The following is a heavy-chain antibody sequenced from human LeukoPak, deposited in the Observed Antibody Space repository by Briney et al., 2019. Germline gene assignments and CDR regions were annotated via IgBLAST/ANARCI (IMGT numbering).Heavy chain of an antibody. CDR1: GFTFRDFW. J-gene: IGHJ4*02. CDR2: ISSSSSTI. D-gene: IGHD2-2*01. V-gene: IGHV3-48*04. CDR3: ARLRGYCSSTSCYEAYFDY. Sequence: GGSLRLSCEVSGFTFRDFWMNWVRQAPGKGLEWVSYISSSSSTIYYADSVKGRFTISRGNAKNSLYLQMNSLRAEDTAVYYCARLRGYCSSTSCYEAYFDYWGQGTLVTVSS.